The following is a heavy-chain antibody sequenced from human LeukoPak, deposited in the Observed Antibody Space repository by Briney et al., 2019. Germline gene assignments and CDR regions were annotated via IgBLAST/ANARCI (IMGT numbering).Heavy chain of an antibody. J-gene: IGHJ4*02. V-gene: IGHV3-23*01. CDR1: GFTFSSYE. CDR2: ISGSGGST. D-gene: IGHD4-23*01. CDR3: AKSESSVVPNDYFDY. Sequence: PGGSLRLSCAASGFTFSSYEMNWVRQAPGKGLEWVSAISGSGGSTYYADSVKGRFTISRDNSKNTLYLQMNSLRAEDTAVYYCAKSESSVVPNDYFDYWGQGTLVTVSS.